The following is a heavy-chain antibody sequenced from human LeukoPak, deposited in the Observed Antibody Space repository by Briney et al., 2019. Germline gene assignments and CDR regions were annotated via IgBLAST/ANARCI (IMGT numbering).Heavy chain of an antibody. D-gene: IGHD6-6*01. Sequence: ASVKVSCKASGYTFTNYDFNWVRQATGQGLEWMGWMNPNSGATGYAQKFQGRVTMTRDTSINTAYMELSSLRSEDTAVYYRARWLVRGSRSSYFDYWGQGTLVTVSS. V-gene: IGHV1-8*01. CDR2: MNPNSGAT. CDR3: ARWLVRGSRSSYFDY. CDR1: GYTFTNYD. J-gene: IGHJ4*02.